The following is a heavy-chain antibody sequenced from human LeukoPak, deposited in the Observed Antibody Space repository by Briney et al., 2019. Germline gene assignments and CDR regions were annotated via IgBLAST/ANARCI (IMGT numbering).Heavy chain of an antibody. CDR1: GGSISSYY. Sequence: SETLSLTCTVSGGSISSYYWSWIRQPAGKGLEWIGRIYTSGSTNYNPSLKSRVTMSVDTSKNQFSLTLSSVTDADTAVYYCAKMVKHKASKGYYYFDNWGQGNPGTVSS. CDR3: AKMVKHKASKGYYYFDN. CDR2: IYTSGST. J-gene: IGHJ4*02. D-gene: IGHD2-8*01. V-gene: IGHV4-4*07.